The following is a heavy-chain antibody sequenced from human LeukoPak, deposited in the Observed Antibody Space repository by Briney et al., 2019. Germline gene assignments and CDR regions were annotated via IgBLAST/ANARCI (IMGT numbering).Heavy chain of an antibody. Sequence: ASVKVSCKASGYTFTSYGISWVRQAPGQGLEWMGWMNPNSGNTGYAQKLQGRVTMTRDTSTSTAYMELRGLRSDDTAVYYCARAPPYCTDGVCYSYFYYMDVWGRGTTVTVSS. CDR1: GYTFTSYG. D-gene: IGHD2-8*01. V-gene: IGHV1-18*01. CDR3: ARAPPYCTDGVCYSYFYYMDV. CDR2: MNPNSGNT. J-gene: IGHJ6*03.